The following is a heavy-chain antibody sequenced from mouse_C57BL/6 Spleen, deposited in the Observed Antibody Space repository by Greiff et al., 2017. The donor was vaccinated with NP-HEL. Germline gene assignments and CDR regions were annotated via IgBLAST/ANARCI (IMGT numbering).Heavy chain of an antibody. CDR2: INPSTGGT. CDR1: GYSFTGYY. J-gene: IGHJ4*01. V-gene: IGHV1-42*01. D-gene: IGHD4-1*01. Sequence: EVQRVESGPELVKPGASVKISCKASGYSFTGYYMNWVKQSPEKSLEWIGEINPSTGGTTYNQKFKAKATLTVDKSSSTAYMQLKSLTSEDSAVYYCARTGTEAMDYWGQGTSVTVSS. CDR3: ARTGTEAMDY.